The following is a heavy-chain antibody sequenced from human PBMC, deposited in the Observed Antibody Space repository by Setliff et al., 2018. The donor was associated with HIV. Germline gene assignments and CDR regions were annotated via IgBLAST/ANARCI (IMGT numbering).Heavy chain of an antibody. CDR3: ARTGAVTGRKPSLLLGYFDY. Sequence: SGPTLVNPTQTLTLTCTFSGFSLSTSGMCVTWIRQSPGKAQEWLARIDWDDDKFYSTSLKTRLTISKDTSKNQVVLTMTNMDPVDTATYYCARTGAVTGRKPSLLLGYFDYWGQGALVTVSS. CDR1: GFSLSTSGMC. V-gene: IGHV2-70*17. CDR2: IDWDDDK. D-gene: IGHD3-9*01. J-gene: IGHJ4*02.